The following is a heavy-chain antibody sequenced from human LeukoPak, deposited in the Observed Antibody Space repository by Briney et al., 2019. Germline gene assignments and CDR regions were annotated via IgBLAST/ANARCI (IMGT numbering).Heavy chain of an antibody. Sequence: GESLRISCQGSGYTFTTYWIGWGRQMAGEGLGWMGIIYPGDSDTTYSPFFQGQVTFSADKSISTAYRQWRSLKASDTGMYYCARNSHSSGMDVWGQGTTVTVSS. CDR1: GYTFTTYW. D-gene: IGHD2-15*01. J-gene: IGHJ6*02. V-gene: IGHV5-51*01. CDR3: ARNSHSSGMDV. CDR2: IYPGDSDT.